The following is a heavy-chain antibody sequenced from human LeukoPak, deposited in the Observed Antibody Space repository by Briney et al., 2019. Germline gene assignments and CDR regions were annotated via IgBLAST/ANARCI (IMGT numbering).Heavy chain of an antibody. V-gene: IGHV3-30*01. CDR1: GFTFSSYA. CDR3: ARGYYYDSSGYEFDY. D-gene: IGHD3-22*01. Sequence: GGSLRLSCAASGFTFSSYAMHWVRQAAGKGLEWVAVISYDGRNKYYADSVKGRFTISRDNSKNTLYLQMNSLRAEDTAVYYCARGYYYDSSGYEFDYWGQGTLVTVSS. CDR2: ISYDGRNK. J-gene: IGHJ4*02.